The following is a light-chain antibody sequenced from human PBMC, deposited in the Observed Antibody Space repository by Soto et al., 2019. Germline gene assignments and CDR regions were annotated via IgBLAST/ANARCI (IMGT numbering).Light chain of an antibody. Sequence: EIVLTQSPGTLSLSPGERATLSCRAGQSVSSNYLAWYQQKPGQAPRHLIYGVSNRATGIPDRFSGSGSGTDFTLTVRRLEPEDFAVYYCQQYGRSGTFGQGTRLEIK. CDR3: QQYGRSGT. J-gene: IGKJ5*01. V-gene: IGKV3-20*01. CDR2: GVS. CDR1: QSVSSNY.